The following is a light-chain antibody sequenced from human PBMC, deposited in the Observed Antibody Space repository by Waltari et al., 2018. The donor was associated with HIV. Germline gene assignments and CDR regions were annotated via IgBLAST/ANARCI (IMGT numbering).Light chain of an antibody. J-gene: IGKJ4*01. CDR3: QQYGSSPLT. CDR1: QSISNNY. CDR2: DAS. V-gene: IGKV3D-20*01. Sequence: EIVVTQSPATLSLYPGERATRPGGASQSISNNYLAWYQQKPGQAPRFLIYDASNRATGIADRFRGSGSGTDFTLTITRLEPEDFAVYYCQQYGSSPLTFGGGTKVEIK.